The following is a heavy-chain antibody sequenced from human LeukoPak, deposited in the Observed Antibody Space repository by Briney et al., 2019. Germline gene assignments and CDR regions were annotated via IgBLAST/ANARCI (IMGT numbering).Heavy chain of an antibody. V-gene: IGHV1-2*02. CDR1: GYTFTGYY. D-gene: IGHD4-17*01. CDR2: INPNSGGT. CDR3: ARDLFSDRITTVTIDDY. Sequence: GASVKVSCKTSGYTFTGYYMHWVRQAPGQGLEWMGWINPNSGGTNYAQKFQGRVTMTRDTSISTAYMELSRLRSDDTAVYYCARDLFSDRITTVTIDDYWGQGTLVTVSS. J-gene: IGHJ4*02.